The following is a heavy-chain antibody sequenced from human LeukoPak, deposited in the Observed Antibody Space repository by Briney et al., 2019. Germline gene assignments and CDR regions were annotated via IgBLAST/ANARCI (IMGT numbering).Heavy chain of an antibody. CDR2: KFYRSKWSN. V-gene: IGHV6-1*01. Sequence: SQTLSLTCAISGDSVSIRSAAWNWIRQSPERGLEWLGSKFYRSKWSNEYAVSVKSRISIDPDTSKNQFSLQLNSVTPEDTAVYYCARGVGYSHGSYYFDYWGLGTLVTVSS. J-gene: IGHJ4*02. D-gene: IGHD5-18*01. CDR3: ARGVGYSHGSYYFDY. CDR1: GDSVSIRSAA.